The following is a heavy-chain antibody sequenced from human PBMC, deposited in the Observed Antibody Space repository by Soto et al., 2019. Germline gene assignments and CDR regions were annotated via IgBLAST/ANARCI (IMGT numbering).Heavy chain of an antibody. Sequence: QVQLQQWGAGLLKPSETLSLTCAVQGGSFNGYFWTWIRQPPGQGLEWIAEINHSGSTNYSPSLKDGVTISVDTSKKQISLRVTSVTAADTAVYYCARSGVTLVLGLIGALDYWGQGNPVAVSS. V-gene: IGHV4-34*01. CDR3: ARSGVTLVLGLIGALDY. CDR1: GGSFNGYF. D-gene: IGHD3-10*01. CDR2: INHSGST. J-gene: IGHJ4*02.